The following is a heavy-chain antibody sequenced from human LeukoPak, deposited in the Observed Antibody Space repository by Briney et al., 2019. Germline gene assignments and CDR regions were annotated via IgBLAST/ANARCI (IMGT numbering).Heavy chain of an antibody. CDR2: INHSGST. CDR3: ARGNYYGSGSYGDAFDI. CDR1: GGSFSGYY. J-gene: IGHJ3*02. Sequence: SETLSLTCAVYGGSFSGYYWSWIRQPPGKGLEWIGEINHSGSTNYNPSLKSRVTISVDTSKNRFSLKLSSVTAADTAVYYCARGNYYGSGSYGDAFDIWGQGTMVTVSS. V-gene: IGHV4-34*01. D-gene: IGHD3-10*01.